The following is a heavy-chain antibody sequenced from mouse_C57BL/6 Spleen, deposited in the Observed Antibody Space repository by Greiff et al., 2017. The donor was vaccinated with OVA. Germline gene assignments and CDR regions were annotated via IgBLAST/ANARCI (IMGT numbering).Heavy chain of an antibody. CDR1: GYTFTSYW. CDR2: INPSNGGT. V-gene: IGHV1-53*01. J-gene: IGHJ1*03. Sequence: QVQLQQPGTELVKPGASVKLSCKASGYTFTSYWMHWVKQRPGQGLEWIGNINPSNGGTNYNEKFKSKATLTVDKSSSTADMQLSSLTSEDSAVYYGEREGENSDCYGSNYRYFDVWGKGTTVTVSS. D-gene: IGHD1-1*01. CDR3: EREGENSDCYGSNYRYFDV.